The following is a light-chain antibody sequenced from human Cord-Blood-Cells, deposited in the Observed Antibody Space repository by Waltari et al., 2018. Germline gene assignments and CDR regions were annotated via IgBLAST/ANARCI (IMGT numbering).Light chain of an antibody. CDR3: QQRSNWPPTT. J-gene: IGKJ4*01. CDR2: DAS. V-gene: IGKV3-11*01. CDR1: QSVSSY. Sequence: EIVLTQSPATLSLSPGERATLSCRPSQSVSSYLAWYQQKPGQAPRLLIYDASNGATGIPARFSGSGSGTDFTLTISSLEPEDFAVYYCQQRSNWPPTTFGGGTKVEIK.